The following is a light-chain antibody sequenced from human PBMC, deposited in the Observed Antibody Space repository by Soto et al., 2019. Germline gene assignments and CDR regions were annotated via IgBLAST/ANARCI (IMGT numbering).Light chain of an antibody. CDR2: GVT. CDR3: CSYTTSYTWV. J-gene: IGLJ3*02. V-gene: IGLV2-14*01. Sequence: QSVLTQPASVSGSPGQSISISCTGTSSDVGAHDFVSWYQHHPGKAPKVLIYGVTNRPSGVSNRFSGSKSGNTASLTISGLQAEDEADYYCCSYTTSYTWVFGGGTKLTVL. CDR1: SSDVGAHDF.